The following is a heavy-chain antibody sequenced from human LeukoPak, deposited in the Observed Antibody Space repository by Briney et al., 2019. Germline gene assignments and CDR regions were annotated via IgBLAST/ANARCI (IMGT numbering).Heavy chain of an antibody. CDR3: ARATFNSRGYYYEGEY. D-gene: IGHD3-22*01. V-gene: IGHV4-34*01. CDR2: INHSGST. CDR1: GGSLSGYY. Sequence: SETLSLTCAVYGGSLSGYYWNWIRQSPGKGLEWIGEINHSGSTNYNPSLKSRVTISVDTSKNQFSLKLSSVTAADTAVYYCARATFNSRGYYYEGEYWGQGTLVTVSS. J-gene: IGHJ4*02.